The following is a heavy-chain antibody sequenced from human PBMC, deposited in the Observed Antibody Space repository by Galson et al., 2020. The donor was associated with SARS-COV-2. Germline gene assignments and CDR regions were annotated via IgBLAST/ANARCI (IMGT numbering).Heavy chain of an antibody. CDR1: GYSISSGYF. V-gene: IGHV4-38-2*02. J-gene: IGHJ4*02. D-gene: IGHD4-17*01. CDR3: ARDGHDYSDLDY. Sequence: SETLSLTCTVSGYSISSGYFWGWIRQPPGTGLEWVGPISHTWRTYHPSLKSRVPISLDTSKNQFSLTLTSVTAADTAVYYCARDGHDYSDLDYWGQGTLVTVSS. CDR2: ISHTWRT.